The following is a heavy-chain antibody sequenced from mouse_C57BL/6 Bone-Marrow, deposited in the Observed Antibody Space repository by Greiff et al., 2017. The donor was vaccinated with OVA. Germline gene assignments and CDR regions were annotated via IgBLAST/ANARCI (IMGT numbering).Heavy chain of an antibody. J-gene: IGHJ2*01. CDR1: GYTFTDYY. D-gene: IGHD2-2*01. CDR3: ARSERLRDSVDY. CDR2: IYPGSGNI. V-gene: IGHV1-76*01. Sequence: GYTFTDYYISWVKQRPGQGLAWIARIYPGSGNIYYNEKFKGKATLTAEKSSSTAYMQLSSLTSDDSAVYFCARSERLRDSVDYWGQGTTLTVSS.